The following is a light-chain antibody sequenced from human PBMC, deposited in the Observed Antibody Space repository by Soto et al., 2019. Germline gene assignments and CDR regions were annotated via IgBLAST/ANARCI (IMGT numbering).Light chain of an antibody. J-gene: IGLJ1*01. Sequence: QSVLTQPASVSGSPGQSITISCTGTSSDVGGYNYVSWYQQYPNKAPKVMIYEVSNRPSGVSNRFSGSKSGNTASLTISGLQTEDEADYYCSSYTSSSPYVFGTGTKLTVL. V-gene: IGLV2-14*01. CDR3: SSYTSSSPYV. CDR1: SSDVGGYNY. CDR2: EVS.